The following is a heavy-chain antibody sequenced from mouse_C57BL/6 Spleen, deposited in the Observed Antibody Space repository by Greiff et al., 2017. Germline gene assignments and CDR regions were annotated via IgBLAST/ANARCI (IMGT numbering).Heavy chain of an antibody. CDR2: INPNNGGT. CDR3: ARSNPYYGGFAY. D-gene: IGHD1-1*01. J-gene: IGHJ3*01. V-gene: IGHV1-26*01. Sequence: EVQLQQSGPELVKPGASVKISCKASGYTFTDYYMNWVKQSHGKSLEWIGDINPNNGGTSCNQKFKGKATLTVDKSSSTAYMELRSLTSEDSAVYYCARSNPYYGGFAYWGQGTLVTVSA. CDR1: GYTFTDYY.